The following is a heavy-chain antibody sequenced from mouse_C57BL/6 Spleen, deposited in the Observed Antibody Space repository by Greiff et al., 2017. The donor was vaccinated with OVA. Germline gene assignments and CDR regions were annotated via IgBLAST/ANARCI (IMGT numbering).Heavy chain of an antibody. J-gene: IGHJ2*01. CDR2: IYPGCGST. D-gene: IGHD2-5*01. CDR3: ARIVTNFDY. V-gene: IGHV1-55*01. CDR1: GYTFTSYW. Sequence: QVQLQQPGAELVKPGASVKMSCQASGYTFTSYWITWLKQRPGQGLEWIGDIYPGCGSTNYIEKFKSKATLTVDTSSSTAYMQLRSVTSEDSAVYYCARIVTNFDYWGQVPTLTVSS.